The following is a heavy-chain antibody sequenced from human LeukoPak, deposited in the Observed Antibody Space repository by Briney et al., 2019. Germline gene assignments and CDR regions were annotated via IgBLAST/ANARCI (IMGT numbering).Heavy chain of an antibody. V-gene: IGHV4-30-4*07. Sequence: TSETLSLTCAVSGGSISSGGYSWSWIRQPPGKGLEWIGYIYYSGTTYYNPSLKSRVTISGDTSENQFSLKLSSVTAADTAVYYCARGITMVRGENWFDPWGQGTLVTVSS. J-gene: IGHJ5*02. CDR1: GGSISSGGYS. CDR3: ARGITMVRGENWFDP. D-gene: IGHD3-10*01. CDR2: IYYSGTT.